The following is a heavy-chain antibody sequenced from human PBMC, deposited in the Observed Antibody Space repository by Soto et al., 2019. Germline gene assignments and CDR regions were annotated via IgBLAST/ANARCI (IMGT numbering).Heavy chain of an antibody. V-gene: IGHV3-21*01. D-gene: IGHD3-10*01. Sequence: EVQWLESWGGLVKPGGSLRLFCGASGFTFRTDSMDWVRQSRGEGLECVSSIIYSGIHSDSDIYYGDSVKGRFTISRDHAKITVDLQMKNLTPADTAVHHGARPRQDRQMKDGFPVWGQGTTVTVSS. CDR3: ARPRQDRQMKDGFPV. J-gene: IGHJ3*01. CDR1: GFTFRTDS. CDR2: IIYSGIHSDSDI.